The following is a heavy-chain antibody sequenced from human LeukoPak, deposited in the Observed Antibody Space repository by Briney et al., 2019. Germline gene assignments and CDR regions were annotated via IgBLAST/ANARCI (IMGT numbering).Heavy chain of an antibody. J-gene: IGHJ4*02. Sequence: PSETLSLTCAVSGYSISSGYYWGWIRQPPGKGLERIGSIYHSGSTYYNPSLKSRVTISVDTSKNQFSLKLSSVTAADAAVYYCARQGDRHDFWSGYSDYWGQGTLVTVSS. CDR3: ARQGDRHDFWSGYSDY. V-gene: IGHV4-38-2*01. CDR2: IYHSGST. CDR1: GYSISSGYY. D-gene: IGHD3-3*01.